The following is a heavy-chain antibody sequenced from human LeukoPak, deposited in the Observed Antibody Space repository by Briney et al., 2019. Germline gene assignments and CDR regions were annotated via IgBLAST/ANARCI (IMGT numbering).Heavy chain of an antibody. J-gene: IGHJ6*03. D-gene: IGHD2-21*01. CDR1: GFTFSDYP. Sequence: GGSLRLSCSASGFTFSDYPMHWVREAPGKGLEWLTVISYTGDRQSYADSVRGRFTISRDNSKNTLYLQMNSLRTEDTAVYYCASASSSPCGDDCYSLYRYMDVWGKGTTVTVSS. CDR3: ASASSSPCGDDCYSLYRYMDV. CDR2: ISYTGDRQ. V-gene: IGHV3-30-3*01.